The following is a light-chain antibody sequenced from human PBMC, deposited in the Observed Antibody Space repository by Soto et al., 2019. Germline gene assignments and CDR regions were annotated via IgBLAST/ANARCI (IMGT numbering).Light chain of an antibody. CDR1: QTISNY. CDR3: QQSDSTPFT. J-gene: IGKJ3*01. CDR2: AAS. V-gene: IGKV1-39*01. Sequence: DIQMTQSPSSLSASVGDRVTITCRASQTISNYLNWYQQKPGTAPKLLIYAASSLHSGVPLRFSGSGSGTDFTLTISSLQPEDFATYYCQQSDSTPFTFGPGTKVDIK.